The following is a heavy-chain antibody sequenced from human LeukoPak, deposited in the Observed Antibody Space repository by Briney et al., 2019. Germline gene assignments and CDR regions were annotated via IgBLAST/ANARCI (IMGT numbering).Heavy chain of an antibody. CDR3: ARPVPAAMNDWFDP. Sequence: GGSLRLSCAASGFIVNNKYMTWVRQAPGKGLVWVSRINNDGSSTSYADSVKGRFTISRDNAKNTLYLQMNSLRAEDTAVYYCARPVPAAMNDWFDPWGQGTLVTVSS. CDR1: GFIVNNKY. CDR2: INNDGSST. J-gene: IGHJ5*02. V-gene: IGHV3-74*01. D-gene: IGHD2-2*01.